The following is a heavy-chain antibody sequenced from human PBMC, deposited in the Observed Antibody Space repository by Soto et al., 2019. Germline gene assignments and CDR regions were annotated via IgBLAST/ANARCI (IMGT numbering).Heavy chain of an antibody. CDR2: IYYSGST. D-gene: IGHD3-22*01. CDR1: GGSISSYY. V-gene: IGHV4-59*01. J-gene: IGHJ4*02. CDR3: ARAQRGLTYYYDSSGYLIDY. Sequence: PSETLSLTCTVSGGSISSYYWSWIRQPPGKGLEWIGYIYYSGSTNYNPSLKSRVTISVDTSKNQFSLKLSSVTAADTAVYYCARAQRGLTYYYDSSGYLIDYWGQGTLVTVSS.